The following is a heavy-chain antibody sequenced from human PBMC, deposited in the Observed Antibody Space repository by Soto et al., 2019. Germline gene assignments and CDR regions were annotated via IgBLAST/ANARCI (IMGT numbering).Heavy chain of an antibody. J-gene: IGHJ6*02. CDR1: GYTFTSYY. CDR2: INPSGGST. CDR3: AREGTKVLRFLEWLPRGLYYYGMDV. V-gene: IGHV1-46*01. D-gene: IGHD3-3*01. Sequence: ASVKVSCKASGYTFTSYYMHWVRQAPGQGHEWMGVINPSGGSTSYAQKFQGRVTMTRDTSTSTVYMELSSLRSEDTAVYYCAREGTKVLRFLEWLPRGLYYYGMDVWGQGTTVTSP.